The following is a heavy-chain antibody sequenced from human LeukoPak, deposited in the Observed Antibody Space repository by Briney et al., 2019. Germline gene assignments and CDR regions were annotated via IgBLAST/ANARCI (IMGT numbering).Heavy chain of an antibody. D-gene: IGHD3-16*01. CDR3: ARDRLLGGWDY. Sequence: PSETLSLTCTVSGGSISSYYWSWIRQPPGKGLEWIGYIYYSGSTNYNPSLKSRVTISVDTSKNQFSLTLSSVTAADTAVYYWARDRLLGGWDYWGQGTLVTVSS. CDR2: IYYSGST. CDR1: GGSISSYY. J-gene: IGHJ4*02. V-gene: IGHV4-59*01.